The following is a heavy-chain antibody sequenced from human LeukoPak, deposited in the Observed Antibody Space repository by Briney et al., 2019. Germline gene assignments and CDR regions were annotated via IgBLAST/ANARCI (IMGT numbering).Heavy chain of an antibody. CDR2: IIPIFGTA. D-gene: IGHD1-14*01. CDR1: GGTFSSYA. CDR3: ATVFGIKPFDY. V-gene: IGHV1-69*06. Sequence: SVKVSCKASGGTFSSYAISWVRQAPGQGLEWMGGIIPIFGTANYAQKFQGRVTMTEDTSTDTAYMELSSLRSENTAVYYCATVFGIKPFDYWGQGTLVTVSS. J-gene: IGHJ4*02.